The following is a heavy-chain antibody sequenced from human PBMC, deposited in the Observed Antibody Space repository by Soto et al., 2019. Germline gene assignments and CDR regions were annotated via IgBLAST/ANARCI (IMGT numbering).Heavy chain of an antibody. V-gene: IGHV4-59*08. Sequence: SETLSLTCTVSGDSISTFYWSWIRQPPGKGLEWIGYIYYSGSTNYNPSLKSRVTISVHTSKNQFSLRLSSVTAADTAMYFCARHIYGDYAYFDYWGQGALVTVSS. J-gene: IGHJ4*02. CDR2: IYYSGST. D-gene: IGHD4-17*01. CDR1: GDSISTFY. CDR3: ARHIYGDYAYFDY.